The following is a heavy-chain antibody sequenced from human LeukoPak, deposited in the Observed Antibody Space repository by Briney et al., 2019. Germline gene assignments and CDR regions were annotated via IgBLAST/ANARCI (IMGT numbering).Heavy chain of an antibody. CDR3: AKYLGKYSYGYSGLDY. CDR2: LSGSGAST. J-gene: IGHJ4*02. V-gene: IGHV3-23*01. CDR1: GFTFSCCA. Sequence: GGSLRLSCAASGFTFSCCAMTWVRQAPGKGLEWVSSLSGSGASTFYADSVKGRFTISRDNSKNTLSLKMSSLRAEDTAVYFCAKYLGKYSYGYSGLDYWGQGTLVTVSS. D-gene: IGHD5-18*01.